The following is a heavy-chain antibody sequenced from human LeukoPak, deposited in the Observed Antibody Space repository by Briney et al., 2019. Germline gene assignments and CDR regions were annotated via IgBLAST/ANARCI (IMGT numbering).Heavy chain of an antibody. V-gene: IGHV3-30*19. Sequence: GRSLRLSCAASGFTFSTYVMHWVRQAPGKGLEWVAVMSYDGRNENYAASVKGRFTISRDNSNNTLYLQMNSLRAEDTAVYYCARDGDPYDFWSGYYKPGLDSWGQGTLVTVSS. J-gene: IGHJ4*02. CDR2: MSYDGRNE. D-gene: IGHD3-3*01. CDR1: GFTFSTYV. CDR3: ARDGDPYDFWSGYYKPGLDS.